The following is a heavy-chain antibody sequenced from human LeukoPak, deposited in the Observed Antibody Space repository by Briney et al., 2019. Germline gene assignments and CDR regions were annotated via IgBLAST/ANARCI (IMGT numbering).Heavy chain of an antibody. D-gene: IGHD3-22*01. J-gene: IGHJ4*02. CDR1: GFTFSSYG. V-gene: IGHV3-30*02. CDR3: AKFGYYDSSGYPFNY. CDR2: IRYDGSNK. Sequence: PGRSLRLSCAASGFTFSSYGMHWVRQAPGKGLEWVAFIRYDGSNKYYADSVKGRFTISRDNSKNTLYLQMNSLRAEDTAVYYCAKFGYYDSSGYPFNYWGQGTLVTVSS.